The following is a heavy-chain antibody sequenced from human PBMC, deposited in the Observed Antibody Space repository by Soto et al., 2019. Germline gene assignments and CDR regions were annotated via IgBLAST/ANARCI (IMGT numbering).Heavy chain of an antibody. CDR2: IYSDGST. CDR1: GFTVSSNL. CDR3: ASRRNPYGAYDY. V-gene: IGHV3-66*01. Sequence: EVQLVVSGGGLVQPAGSLRLSCAVSGFTVSSNLMSWVRRAPGKGLEWVSIIYSDGSTYYADSVKGRFTISRDNSKNTLYLQMNSLRADDTAVYYCASRRNPYGAYDYWGQGTLVTVSS. D-gene: IGHD4-17*01. J-gene: IGHJ4*02.